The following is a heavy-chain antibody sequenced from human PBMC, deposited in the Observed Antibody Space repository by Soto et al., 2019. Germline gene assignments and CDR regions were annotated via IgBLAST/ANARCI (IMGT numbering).Heavy chain of an antibody. CDR1: GFTFDDYT. V-gene: IGHV3-43*01. CDR3: TTSSAGYYYAMDV. D-gene: IGHD6-6*01. Sequence: GGSLRLSCAASGFTFDDYTMHWVRQAPGKGLEWVSLISWDGGSTDYAAPVKGRFTISRDASKTPLYLQMNSLKTEDTAVYYCTTSSAGYYYAMDVWGQGTTVTVSS. J-gene: IGHJ6*02. CDR2: ISWDGGST.